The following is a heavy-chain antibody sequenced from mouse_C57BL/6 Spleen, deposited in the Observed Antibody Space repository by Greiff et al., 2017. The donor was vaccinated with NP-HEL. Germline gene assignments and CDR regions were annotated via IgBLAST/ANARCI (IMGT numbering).Heavy chain of an antibody. CDR1: GYTFTDYY. V-gene: IGHV1-77*01. J-gene: IGHJ3*01. CDR2: IGPGSGST. Sequence: QVQLQQSGAELVKPGASVKISCKASGYTFTDYYINWVKQRPGQGLEWIGKIGPGSGSTYYNEKFKGKATLTADNSSSTAYMQRSSLTSEDSAVYFCARHRGTMVTPWFAYWGQGTLVTVSA. CDR3: ARHRGTMVTPWFAY. D-gene: IGHD2-1*01.